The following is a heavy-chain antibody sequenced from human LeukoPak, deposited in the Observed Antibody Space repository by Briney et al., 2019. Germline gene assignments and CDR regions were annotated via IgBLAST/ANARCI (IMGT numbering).Heavy chain of an antibody. CDR2: FDPEDGET. CDR1: GYTLTELS. J-gene: IGHJ5*02. Sequence: GASVKVSCKVSGYTLTELSMHWVRQAPGKGLEWMGGFDPEDGETIYEQKFQGRVTMTEDTSTDTAYMELSSLRSEDTAVYYCATDMYYYDSSGYRVNWFDPWGQGTLVTVSS. D-gene: IGHD3-22*01. CDR3: ATDMYYYDSSGYRVNWFDP. V-gene: IGHV1-24*01.